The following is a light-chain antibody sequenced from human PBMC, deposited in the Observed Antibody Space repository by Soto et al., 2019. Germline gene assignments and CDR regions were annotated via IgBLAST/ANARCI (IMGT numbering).Light chain of an antibody. J-gene: IGKJ5*01. Sequence: DFQMTQSPSSLSASVGDRVTITFRSSQSFSTYLAWYQQKPGKVPKLLISGISTLQSGVPSRFIGSGSGTEFTLTINSLQADDFATYYCQQHNSFSITFGQGTRLEIK. V-gene: IGKV1-27*01. CDR3: QQHNSFSIT. CDR1: QSFSTY. CDR2: GIS.